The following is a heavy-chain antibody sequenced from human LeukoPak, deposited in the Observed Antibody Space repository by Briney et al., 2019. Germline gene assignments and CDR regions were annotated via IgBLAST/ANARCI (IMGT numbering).Heavy chain of an antibody. V-gene: IGHV3-48*01. Sequence: PGGSLRLSCAASGFTFSSYSMNWVRQAPGKGLEWVSYISSSSSTIYYVDSVKGRFTISRDNAKNSLYLQMNSLRAEDTAVYYCARDPDIVVVPAAMGAFDIWGQGTMVTVSS. CDR1: GFTFSSYS. CDR3: ARDPDIVVVPAAMGAFDI. D-gene: IGHD2-2*01. J-gene: IGHJ3*02. CDR2: ISSSSSTI.